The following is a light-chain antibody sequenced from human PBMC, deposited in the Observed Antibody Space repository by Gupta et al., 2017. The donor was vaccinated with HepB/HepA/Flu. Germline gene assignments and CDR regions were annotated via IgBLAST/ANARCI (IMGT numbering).Light chain of an antibody. J-gene: IGLJ2*01. CDR1: KLGDKY. V-gene: IGLV3-1*01. Sequence: SYELTQPPSVSVSPGQTASITCSGDKLGDKYACWYQQKPGQSPVVVIYQDTKRPSGIPERFSGSNSGNTATLTISGTQAGDEADYYCQSWDSRTVVFGGGTKLTVL. CDR3: QSWDSRTVV. CDR2: QDT.